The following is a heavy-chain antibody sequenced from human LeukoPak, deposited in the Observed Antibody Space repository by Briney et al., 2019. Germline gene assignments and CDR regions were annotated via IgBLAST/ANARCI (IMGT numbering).Heavy chain of an antibody. CDR2: INHSGST. V-gene: IGHV4-34*01. D-gene: IGHD6-13*01. Sequence: SETLSLTCAVYGGSFSGYYWSWIRQPPGKGLEWIGEINHSGSTNYNPSLKSRVTISVDTSKNQFSLKLSSVTAADTAVYYCAGGYSSSWSSIGYWGQGTLVTVSS. CDR1: GGSFSGYY. J-gene: IGHJ4*02. CDR3: AGGYSSSWSSIGY.